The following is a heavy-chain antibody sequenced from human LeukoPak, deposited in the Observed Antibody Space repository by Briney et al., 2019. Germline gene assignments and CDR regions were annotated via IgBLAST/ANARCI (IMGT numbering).Heavy chain of an antibody. J-gene: IGHJ4*02. CDR3: ARDSFDSDSYYSDY. CDR1: GFTFSSYS. CDR2: ISSSSNAI. V-gene: IGHV3-48*02. Sequence: GGSLRLSCAASGFTFSSYSMNWVRQAPGKGLEWVSYISSSSNAIYYADSVKGRFTISRDNAQNSLYLQMNSLRDEDTAVYYCARDSFDSDSYYSDYWGQGTLVTISS. D-gene: IGHD2-15*01.